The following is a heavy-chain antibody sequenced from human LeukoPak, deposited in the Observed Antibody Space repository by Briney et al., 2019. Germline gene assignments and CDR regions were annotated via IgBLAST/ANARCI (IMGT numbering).Heavy chain of an antibody. V-gene: IGHV3-48*04. J-gene: IGHJ4*02. D-gene: IGHD1-26*01. Sequence: GGSLRLSCAASGFTFSTYSMNWVRQAPGKGLEWVSFISSSSSIINYVDSVRGRFTISRDNAKNSLYLQMNSLRAEDTAVYYCATDIGGSYTAIDYWGQGTLVTVSS. CDR3: ATDIGGSYTAIDY. CDR1: GFTFSTYS. CDR2: ISSSSSII.